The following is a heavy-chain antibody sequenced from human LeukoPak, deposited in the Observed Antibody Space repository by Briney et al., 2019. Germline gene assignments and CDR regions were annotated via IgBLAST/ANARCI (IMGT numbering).Heavy chain of an antibody. D-gene: IGHD6-13*01. J-gene: IGHJ6*03. CDR1: GFTFSSYG. CDR2: ISSSSSYI. Sequence: PGGSLRLSCAASGFTFSSYGMSWVRQAPGKGLEWVSSISSSSSYIYYADSVKGRFTISRDNAKNSLYLQMNSLRAEDTAVYYCASTLAAAGPYYYYYYMDVWGKGTTVTVSS. V-gene: IGHV3-21*01. CDR3: ASTLAAAGPYYYYYYMDV.